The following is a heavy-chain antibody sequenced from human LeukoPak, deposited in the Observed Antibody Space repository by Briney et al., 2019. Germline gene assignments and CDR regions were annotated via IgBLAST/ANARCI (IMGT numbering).Heavy chain of an antibody. CDR3: ARLIDRRDGYNYVDY. V-gene: IGHV4-59*08. Sequence: SETLSLTCTVSGGSISSYYWSWIRQPPGKGLEWIGYIYYSGSTNYNPSLKSRVTISVDTSKNQFSLKLSSVTAADTAVYYCARLIDRRDGYNYVDYWGQGTLVIVSS. D-gene: IGHD5-24*01. J-gene: IGHJ4*02. CDR1: GGSISSYY. CDR2: IYYSGST.